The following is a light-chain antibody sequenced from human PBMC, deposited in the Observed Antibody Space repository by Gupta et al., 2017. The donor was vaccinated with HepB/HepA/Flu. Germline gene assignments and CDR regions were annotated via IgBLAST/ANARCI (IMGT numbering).Light chain of an antibody. V-gene: IGLV3-25*03. CDR3: QSQDRSGTYWL. CDR1: ALPNHY. J-gene: IGLJ3*02. CDR2: KDS. Sequence: GLTQPPSISVSPGQTARITCSGDALPNHYANWFQQKPGPAPILVIYKDSERPSGIPERFSASSSGNTATLTITGVQAEDEAIYHWQSQDRSGTYWLFGGGTKLTVL.